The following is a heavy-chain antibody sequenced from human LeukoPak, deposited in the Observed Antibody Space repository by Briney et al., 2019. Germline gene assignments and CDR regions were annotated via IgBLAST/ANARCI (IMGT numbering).Heavy chain of an antibody. V-gene: IGHV3-7*01. CDR3: ARWRGAQSEFDY. CDR2: LKESGIEK. J-gene: IGHJ4*02. CDR1: GFMFSRYS. D-gene: IGHD3-3*01. Sequence: GGSLRLSCGGSGFMFSRYSMGWVRQAPGKGLEFVAHLKESGIEKEYVDSVKGRFTISRDNAENLLYLQMNSLRAEDTALYFCARWRGAQSEFDYWGQGTQVTVSS.